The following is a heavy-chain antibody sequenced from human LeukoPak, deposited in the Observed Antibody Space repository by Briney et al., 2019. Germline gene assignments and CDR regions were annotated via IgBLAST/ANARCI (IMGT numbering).Heavy chain of an antibody. CDR2: ISYDGINK. J-gene: IGHJ4*02. CDR1: GFTFSSYG. Sequence: GGSLRLSCAASGFTFSSYGMHWVRQAPGKGLEWVAVISYDGINKYYADSVTGRFTISRDNSKNTLYLQMNSLRAEDTAVYYCAKDRARVLVATIPEFDYWGQGTLVTVSS. V-gene: IGHV3-30*18. CDR3: AKDRARVLVATIPEFDY. D-gene: IGHD5-12*01.